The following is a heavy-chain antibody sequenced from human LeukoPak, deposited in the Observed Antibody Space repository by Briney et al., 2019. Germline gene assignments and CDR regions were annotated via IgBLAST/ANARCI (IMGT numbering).Heavy chain of an antibody. CDR2: IHHSGST. Sequence: SETLSLTCVVSDYSISSAYYWGWIRQPPGKGLEWIGSIHHSGSTYYNPSLKSRVTMSVDTSKNHFSLKLSAVTAADTAVYYCARDRLGTYCSSTNCYYYGMDVWGKGTTVTVSS. V-gene: IGHV4-38-2*02. J-gene: IGHJ6*04. CDR3: ARDRLGTYCSSTNCYYYGMDV. D-gene: IGHD2-2*01. CDR1: DYSISSAYY.